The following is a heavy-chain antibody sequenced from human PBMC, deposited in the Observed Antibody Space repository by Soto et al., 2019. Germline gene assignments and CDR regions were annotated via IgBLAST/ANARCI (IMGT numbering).Heavy chain of an antibody. CDR3: ARAGSSKLYGMDV. D-gene: IGHD1-26*01. CDR2: IWYDGSNK. CDR1: GFTFSSYG. V-gene: IGHV3-33*01. Sequence: QVQLVESGGGVVQPGRSLRLSCAASGFTFSSYGMHWVRQAPGKGLEWVAVIWYDGSNKYYADSVKGRFTISRDNSKNTLYLQMNSLRAEDTAVYYCARAGSSKLYGMDVWGQGTTVTVSS. J-gene: IGHJ6*02.